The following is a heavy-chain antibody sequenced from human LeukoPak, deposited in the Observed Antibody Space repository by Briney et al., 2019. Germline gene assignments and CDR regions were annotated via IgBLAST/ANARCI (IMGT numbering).Heavy chain of an antibody. CDR2: ISAYNGNT. V-gene: IGHV1-18*01. J-gene: IGHJ4*02. D-gene: IGHD6-19*01. CDR3: ARDSTPYSSGCYSPGY. CDR1: GYTFTSYN. Sequence: ASVKVSCKASGYTFTSYNINWVRQAPGQGLEWMGWISAYNGNTKYAQKFQGRLTMTTDTSTRTAHMELTSLRSDDTAVYFCARDSTPYSSGCYSPGYWGQGTLVTVSS.